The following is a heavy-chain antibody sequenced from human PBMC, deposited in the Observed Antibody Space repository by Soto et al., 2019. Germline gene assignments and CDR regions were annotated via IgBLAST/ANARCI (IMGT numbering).Heavy chain of an antibody. Sequence: RVSLRLSCAASGFTFSRDSMSWVRQAPGKGLEWVSAISGSGGSTYYADSVKGRFTISRDNSKNTLYLQMNSLRAEDTAVYYCAKDYDILTGDAFDIWGQGTTVTVSS. CDR3: AKDYDILTGDAFDI. J-gene: IGHJ3*02. CDR1: GFTFSRDS. V-gene: IGHV3-23*01. D-gene: IGHD3-9*01. CDR2: ISGSGGST.